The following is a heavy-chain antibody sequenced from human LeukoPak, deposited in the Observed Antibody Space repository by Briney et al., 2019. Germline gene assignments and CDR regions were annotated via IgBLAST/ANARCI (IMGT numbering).Heavy chain of an antibody. D-gene: IGHD3/OR15-3a*01. CDR2: IYTSGST. CDR1: GGSISSGSYY. V-gene: IGHV4-61*02. J-gene: IGHJ4*02. CDR3: ARITSGGTGYDY. Sequence: PSETLSLTCTVSGGSISSGSYYWSWIRQPAGKGLEWIGRIYTSGSTNYNPSLKSRVTISVDPSKTQYALKLSRVTAADTAVYYWARITSGGTGYDYWGQGTLVTVSS.